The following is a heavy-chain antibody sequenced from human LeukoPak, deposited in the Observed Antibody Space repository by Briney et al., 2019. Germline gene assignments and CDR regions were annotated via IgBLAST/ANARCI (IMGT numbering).Heavy chain of an antibody. D-gene: IGHD5-18*01. J-gene: IGHJ4*02. CDR1: GFTSSDYY. Sequence: GGSLRLSCAVSGFTSSDYYMSWVRQAPGKGMECVSYISSDSTYTNYADSVRGRFTISRDNAKNTLYLQMNSLRAEDTAVYYCARVFSFGYSYGHDYWGQGTLVTVSS. CDR2: ISSDSTYT. V-gene: IGHV3-11*06. CDR3: ARVFSFGYSYGHDY.